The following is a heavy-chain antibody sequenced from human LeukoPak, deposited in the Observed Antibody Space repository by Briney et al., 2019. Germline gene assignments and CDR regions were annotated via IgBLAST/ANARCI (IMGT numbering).Heavy chain of an antibody. V-gene: IGHV3-23*01. CDR3: AKDLNKRPPPDAFDI. CDR2: ISGSAYST. D-gene: IGHD1/OR15-1a*01. Sequence: PGGSLRLSCAASRFTFSNFAMSWVRQAPGKGLEWVSTISGSAYSTYYADSVKGRFTISRDNSKNTLYLQMNSLRAEDTAVYYCAKDLNKRPPPDAFDIWGQGTMVTVSS. J-gene: IGHJ3*02. CDR1: RFTFSNFA.